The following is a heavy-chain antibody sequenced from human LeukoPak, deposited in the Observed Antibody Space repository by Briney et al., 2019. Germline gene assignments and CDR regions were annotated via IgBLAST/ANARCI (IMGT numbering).Heavy chain of an antibody. CDR2: ISYDGSNK. CDR3: ARDYSSSWYVRKYLDY. V-gene: IGHV3-30*01. Sequence: GGSLRLSCAASGFTFSSYAMHWVRQAPGKGLEWVAVISYDGSNKYYADSVKGRFTISRDNSKNTLYLQMNSLRAEDTAVYYCARDYSSSWYVRKYLDYWGQGTLVTVSS. J-gene: IGHJ4*02. D-gene: IGHD6-13*01. CDR1: GFTFSSYA.